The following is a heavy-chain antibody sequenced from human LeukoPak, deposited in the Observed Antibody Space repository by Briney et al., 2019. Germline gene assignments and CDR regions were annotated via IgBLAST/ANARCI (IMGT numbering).Heavy chain of an antibody. D-gene: IGHD3-22*01. J-gene: IGHJ4*02. Sequence: GGSLRLSCAASGFIFSSYAMHWVRQAPGKGLEWVAVISYDGSNKYYADSVKGRFTTSRDNSRNTLYLQMNSLRAEDTAVYYCARGSDYLETFDYWGQGTLVTVSS. CDR2: ISYDGSNK. CDR1: GFIFSSYA. CDR3: ARGSDYLETFDY. V-gene: IGHV3-30*04.